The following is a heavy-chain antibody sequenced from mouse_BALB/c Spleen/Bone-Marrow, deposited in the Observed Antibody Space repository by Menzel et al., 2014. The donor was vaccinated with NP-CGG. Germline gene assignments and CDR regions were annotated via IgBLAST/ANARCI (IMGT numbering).Heavy chain of an antibody. J-gene: IGHJ4*01. V-gene: IGHV1S56*01. D-gene: IGHD1-1*01. Sequence: LVESGPELVKPGASVMISCKASGYTFTSYYIHWLKQRPGQGLEWIGWIYPGNVNTKYNEKFKGKATLTADKSSGTAYMQLSSLTSEDSAVYFCARSFYGRSMDYWGQGTSVTVSS. CDR3: ARSFYGRSMDY. CDR2: IYPGNVNT. CDR1: GYTFTSYY.